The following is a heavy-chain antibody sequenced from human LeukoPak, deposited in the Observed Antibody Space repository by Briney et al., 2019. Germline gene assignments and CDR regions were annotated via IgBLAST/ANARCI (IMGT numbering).Heavy chain of an antibody. CDR1: GFTFSSYA. V-gene: IGHV3-23*01. J-gene: IGHJ4*02. CDR3: AKNINHLE. CDR2: ISTSGT. Sequence: TGGSLRLSCAASGFTFSSYAMSWVRQAPGKGLEWVSVISTSGTYYAESVKGRFTISRDNSKNTLYLQMSSLRAEDTAVYYCAKNINHLEWGQGTLVTVSS. D-gene: IGHD1-14*01.